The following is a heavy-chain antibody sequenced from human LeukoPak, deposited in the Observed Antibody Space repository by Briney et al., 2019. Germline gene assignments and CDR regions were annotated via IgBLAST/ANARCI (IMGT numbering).Heavy chain of an antibody. Sequence: GESLKISCKGSGYSFTSYWIGWVRQMPGKGLEWMGIIYPGDSDTRYSPSFQGQVTISADKSISTAYLQWSSLKASDTAMYYCARRREDSGSYRTRIYDYRGQGTLVTVSS. V-gene: IGHV5-51*01. J-gene: IGHJ4*02. CDR3: ARRREDSGSYRTRIYDY. CDR1: GYSFTSYW. D-gene: IGHD1-26*01. CDR2: IYPGDSDT.